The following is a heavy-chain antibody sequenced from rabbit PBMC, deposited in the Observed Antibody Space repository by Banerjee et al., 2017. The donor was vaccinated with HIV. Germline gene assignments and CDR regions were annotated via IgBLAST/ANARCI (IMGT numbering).Heavy chain of an antibody. V-gene: IGHV1S45*01. Sequence: QEQLVESGGRLVKPDETLTLTCTVSGFSFSSSYYMCWVRQAPGKGLEWIGCIYTGSDGTYYASWAKGRFTISKTSSTTVTLQMTSLTAADTATYFCSRNTGITDYALWGPGTLVTVS. CDR1: GFSFSSSYY. J-gene: IGHJ6*01. CDR2: IYTGSDGT. CDR3: SRNTGITDYAL. D-gene: IGHD1-1*01.